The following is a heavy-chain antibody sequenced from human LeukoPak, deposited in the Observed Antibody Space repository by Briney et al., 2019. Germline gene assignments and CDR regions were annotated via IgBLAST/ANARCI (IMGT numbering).Heavy chain of an antibody. V-gene: IGHV1-46*04. CDR1: GYTFTTYY. Sequence: ASVKVSCKASGYTFTTYYMHWVGQATGQGLEWMGMINPSGGTSSYAQKLQDRDTMSMDTSTITVYVEAISQCSGDTGVFYCGRGKGLFGYWGQGTLVTVAS. CDR3: GRGKGLFGY. J-gene: IGHJ4*02. D-gene: IGHD3-22*01. CDR2: INPSGGTS.